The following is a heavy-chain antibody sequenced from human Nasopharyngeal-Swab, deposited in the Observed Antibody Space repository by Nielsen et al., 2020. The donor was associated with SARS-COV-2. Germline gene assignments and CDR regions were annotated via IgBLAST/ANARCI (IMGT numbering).Heavy chain of an antibody. Sequence: GGSLRLSCAASGFTFSSYSMNWVRQAPGKGLEWVAVIWYDGSNKNYADSVKGRLAISRDNSKNTLYLQMNSLRAEDTGVYYCARENGDYLYGMDVWGQGTTVTVSS. CDR3: ARENGDYLYGMDV. CDR1: GFTFSSYS. CDR2: IWYDGSNK. V-gene: IGHV3-33*08. D-gene: IGHD4-17*01. J-gene: IGHJ6*02.